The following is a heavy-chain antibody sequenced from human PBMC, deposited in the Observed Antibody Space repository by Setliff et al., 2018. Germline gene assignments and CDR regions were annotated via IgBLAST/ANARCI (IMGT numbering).Heavy chain of an antibody. CDR1: GGSFSGHY. V-gene: IGHV4-34*01. Sequence: SETLSLTCAVYGGSFSGHYWSWIRQPPGKGLEWIGEISHSGDPNYNPSLKSRVTISLDTSKNQFSLKLTSVTAADTAVYYCARAPQYSNFWYALSWFDPWGQGTLVTVSS. J-gene: IGHJ5*02. CDR2: ISHSGDP. D-gene: IGHD3-3*01. CDR3: ARAPQYSNFWYALSWFDP.